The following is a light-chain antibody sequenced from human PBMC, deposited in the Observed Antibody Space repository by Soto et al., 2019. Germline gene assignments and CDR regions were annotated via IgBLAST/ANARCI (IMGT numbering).Light chain of an antibody. Sequence: DVQMTQSPSSLCAYVGDRVTITCRASHSTRTYLNWYQQQPGLAPKLLIYTASTLQSGVPSRFSGSGSGTEFTLTISSLQPDDFATYYCQHYNSYSEAFGRVTKVDIK. J-gene: IGKJ1*01. V-gene: IGKV1-5*01. CDR3: QHYNSYSEA. CDR2: TAS. CDR1: HSTRTY.